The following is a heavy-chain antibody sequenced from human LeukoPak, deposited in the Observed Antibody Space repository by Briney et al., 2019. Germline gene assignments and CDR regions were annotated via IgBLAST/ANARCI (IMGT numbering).Heavy chain of an antibody. V-gene: IGHV4-34*01. CDR2: INHSGST. CDR1: GGSFSGYY. D-gene: IGHD2-2*01. CDR3: ARRRSIVVVPAATLINPGVGGVDY. J-gene: IGHJ4*02. Sequence: SETLSLTCAVYGGSFSGYYWNWIRQPPGKGLEWIGEINHSGSTNYNPSLKSRVTISVDTPKNQFSLKLSPVTAAHTAVYYCARRRSIVVVPAATLINPGVGGVDYWGQGTLVTVSS.